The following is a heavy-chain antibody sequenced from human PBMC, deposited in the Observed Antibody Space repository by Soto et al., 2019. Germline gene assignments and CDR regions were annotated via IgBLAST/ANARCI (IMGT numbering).Heavy chain of an antibody. V-gene: IGHV3-7*02. CDR2: IKEDGSEK. D-gene: IGHD4-17*01. J-gene: IGHJ4*02. CDR1: GFTFSSYW. Sequence: EVQLVESGGGLVQPGGSLRLSCKASGFTFSSYWMSWVRQAPGKGLEWVGNIKEDGSEKFYVDSVKGRSTISRDNAKNSLYLDINCLRVEHAAIYFGARYFGGSWGQGTLVTVSS. CDR3: ARYFGGS.